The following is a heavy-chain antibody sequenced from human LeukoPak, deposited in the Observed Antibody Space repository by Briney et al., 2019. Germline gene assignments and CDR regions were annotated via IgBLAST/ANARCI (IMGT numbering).Heavy chain of an antibody. CDR1: GGSISSYY. D-gene: IGHD5-24*01. V-gene: IGHV4-59*08. CDR3: ARHGPRRDGYNYDY. J-gene: IGHJ4*02. CDR2: IYYTGSTNY. Sequence: SETLSLTCSVSGGSISSYYWSWIRQPPGKGLEWIGYIYYTGSTNYNYNPSLKSRVTISVDTSKNQFSLKLSSVTAADTAVYYCARHGPRRDGYNYDYWGPGTLVTVSS.